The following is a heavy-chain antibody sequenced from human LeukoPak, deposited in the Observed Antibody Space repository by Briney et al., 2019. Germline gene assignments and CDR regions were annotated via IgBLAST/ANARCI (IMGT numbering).Heavy chain of an antibody. CDR2: MNPNSGNT. V-gene: IGHV1-8*01. Sequence: ASVKVSCKASVYTFTSYDINWVRHATGQGLEWMGWMNPNSGNTGYAQKIQGRVTITRNTSISTAYMELSSVRSEDTGVYYCARRFSGSGSPITYWGQGTLVTVSS. D-gene: IGHD3-10*01. CDR3: ARRFSGSGSPITY. J-gene: IGHJ4*02. CDR1: VYTFTSYD.